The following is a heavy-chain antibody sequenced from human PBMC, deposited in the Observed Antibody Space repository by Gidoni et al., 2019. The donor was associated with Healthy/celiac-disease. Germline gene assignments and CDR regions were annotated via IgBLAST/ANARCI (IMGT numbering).Heavy chain of an antibody. CDR3: ARGYYAAAGLFDY. Sequence: QVQLQESGPGLVKPSETLSLTCTVSGGSISSDYWSWIRQPPGKGLEWIGYIYYSGSTNYNPSLKSRVTISVDTSKNQFSLKLSSVTAADTAVYYCARGYYAAAGLFDYWGQGTLVTVSS. J-gene: IGHJ4*02. CDR1: GGSISSDY. V-gene: IGHV4-59*01. D-gene: IGHD6-13*01. CDR2: IYYSGST.